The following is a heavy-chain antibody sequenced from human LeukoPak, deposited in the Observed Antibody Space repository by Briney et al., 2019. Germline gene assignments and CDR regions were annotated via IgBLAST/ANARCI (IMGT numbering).Heavy chain of an antibody. CDR2: IIPILGIA. CDR1: GGTFSSYA. J-gene: IGHJ4*02. CDR3: ARDLGTRKSIAFAD. Sequence: ASVKVSCKASGGTFSSYAISWVRQAPGQGLEWMGRIIPILGIADYAQKFQGRVTITADKSTSTAYMELSSLRAEDAAVYYCARDLGTRKSIAFADWGQGTLVTVSS. V-gene: IGHV1-69*04. D-gene: IGHD6-6*01.